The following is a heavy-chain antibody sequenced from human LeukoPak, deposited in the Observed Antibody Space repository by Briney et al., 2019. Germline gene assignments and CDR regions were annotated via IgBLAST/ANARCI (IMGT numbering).Heavy chain of an antibody. Sequence: SPSETLSLTCTVSGGSISSYYWSWIRQPPGKGLEWIGYIYYSGSTNYNPSLKSRVTISVDTSKNQFSLKLSSVTAADTAVYYCAGIGEQPSVWYYFDYWGQGTLVTVPS. V-gene: IGHV4-59*08. CDR3: AGIGEQPSVWYYFDY. D-gene: IGHD1-26*01. J-gene: IGHJ4*02. CDR1: GGSISSYY. CDR2: IYYSGST.